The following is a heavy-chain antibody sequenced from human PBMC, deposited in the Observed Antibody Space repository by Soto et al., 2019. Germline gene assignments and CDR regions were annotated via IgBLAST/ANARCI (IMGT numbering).Heavy chain of an antibody. D-gene: IGHD6-13*01. CDR3: ATDSTSASCRASSCPRCGWFDP. V-gene: IGHV1-18*04. J-gene: IGHJ5*02. Sequence: QVQLVQSGAEVKKPGASVKVSCKASGYTFTNYGISWVRQAPGQELEWMGWLNPNNANTWYAEKFQDRVSRTTDTAANTAYIELASLRSDDTAVYYCATDSTSASCRASSCPRCGWFDPWGQGTLLTLSS. CDR2: LNPNNANT. CDR1: GYTFTNYG.